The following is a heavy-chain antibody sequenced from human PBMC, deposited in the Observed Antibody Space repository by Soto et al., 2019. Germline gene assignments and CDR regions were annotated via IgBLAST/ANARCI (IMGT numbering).Heavy chain of an antibody. V-gene: IGHV3-9*01. D-gene: IGHD6-13*01. CDR1: GFTFDDYA. J-gene: IGHJ4*02. CDR3: AKASSSWSSSDY. Sequence: EVQLVESGGGLVQPGRSLRLSCAASGFTFDDYAMHWVQQAPGKGLEWVSGISWNSGSIGYADSVKGRFTISRDNAKNSLYLQMNSLRAEDTALYYCAKASSSWSSSDYWGQGTLVTVSS. CDR2: ISWNSGSI.